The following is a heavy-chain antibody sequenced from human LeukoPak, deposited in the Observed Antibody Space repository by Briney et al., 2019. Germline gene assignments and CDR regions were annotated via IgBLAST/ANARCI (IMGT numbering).Heavy chain of an antibody. V-gene: IGHV3-23*01. D-gene: IGHD2-2*01. CDR1: GFTFSTYA. J-gene: IGHJ5*02. Sequence: GGSLRLSCAASGFTFSTYAMSWVRQAPVQGLEWVSAISGSGGSTYYADSVKGRFTISRDNSKNTLYLQMNSLRVEDTAVYYCAKLCREYCFSTTCPNWIDPWGQGTLVTVSS. CDR3: AKLCREYCFSTTCPNWIDP. CDR2: ISGSGGST.